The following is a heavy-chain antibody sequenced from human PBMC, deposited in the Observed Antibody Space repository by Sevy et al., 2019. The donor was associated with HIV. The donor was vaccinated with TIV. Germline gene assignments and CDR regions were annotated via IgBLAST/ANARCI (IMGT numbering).Heavy chain of an antibody. D-gene: IGHD2-15*01. Sequence: GGSLRLSCAASGFTFSSYGMHWVRQAPGKGLEWVAVIWYDGSNKYYADSVKGRFTISRDNSKNTLYLQMNSLRAEDTAVYYCARGIVGVVAATGGEYYFDYWGQGTLVTVSS. CDR2: IWYDGSNK. CDR3: ARGIVGVVAATGGEYYFDY. V-gene: IGHV3-33*01. CDR1: GFTFSSYG. J-gene: IGHJ4*02.